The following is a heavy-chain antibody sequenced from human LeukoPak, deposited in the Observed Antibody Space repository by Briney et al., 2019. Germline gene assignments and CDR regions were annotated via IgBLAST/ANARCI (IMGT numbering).Heavy chain of an antibody. CDR1: GGSISSSNW. CDR3: AREVGDSSGYYYLYYYFYMVV. D-gene: IGHD3-22*01. J-gene: IGHJ6*03. CDR2: IYHSGST. Sequence: SETLSLTCAVSGGSISSSNWWSWVRQPPGKGLEWIGEIYHSGSTNYNPSLKSRVTISVDKSKNQFSLKLSSVTAADTAVYYCAREVGDSSGYYYLYYYFYMVVWGKGTTVTVSS. V-gene: IGHV4-4*02.